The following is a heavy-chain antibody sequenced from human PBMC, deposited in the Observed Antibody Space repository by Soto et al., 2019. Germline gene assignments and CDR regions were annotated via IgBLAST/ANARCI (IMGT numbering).Heavy chain of an antibody. J-gene: IGHJ4*02. Sequence: GLSCAASGFSFSSSGMHWVRQAPGKGLEWVAVIWYDGNKKYYGDSVRGRFTISRDNSKNTLYLEMNSLRAEDTAVYYCAKSSVAALPGSFDYWGEGPLVSVSS. D-gene: IGHD6-6*01. CDR1: GFSFSSSG. V-gene: IGHV3-33*03. CDR2: IWYDGNKK. CDR3: AKSSVAALPGSFDY.